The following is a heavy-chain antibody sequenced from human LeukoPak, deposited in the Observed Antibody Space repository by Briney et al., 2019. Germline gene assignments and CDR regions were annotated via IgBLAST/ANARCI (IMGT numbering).Heavy chain of an antibody. CDR2: IYYSGST. J-gene: IGHJ4*02. V-gene: IGHV4-59*08. CDR1: GGSISSYY. CDR3: ATTSPTYYYDSRFDY. D-gene: IGHD3-22*01. Sequence: SETLSLTCTVSGGSISSYYWSWIRQPPGKGLEWIGYIYYSGSTNYNPSLKSRVTISVDTSKNQFSLKLSSVTAADTAVYYCATTSPTYYYDSRFDYWGQGTLVTVSS.